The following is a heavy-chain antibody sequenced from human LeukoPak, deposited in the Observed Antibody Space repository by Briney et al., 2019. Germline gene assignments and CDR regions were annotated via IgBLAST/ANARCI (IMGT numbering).Heavy chain of an antibody. D-gene: IGHD2-8*01. V-gene: IGHV3-33*01. CDR3: ARELYAGEAGFDY. CDR2: IWYDGSNK. Sequence: GGSLRLSCAASGFTFSSYGMHWVRQAPSKGLEWVAVIWYDGSNKYYADSVKGRFTISRDNSKNTLYLQMNSLRAEDTAVYYCARELYAGEAGFDYWGQGTLVTVSS. CDR1: GFTFSSYG. J-gene: IGHJ4*02.